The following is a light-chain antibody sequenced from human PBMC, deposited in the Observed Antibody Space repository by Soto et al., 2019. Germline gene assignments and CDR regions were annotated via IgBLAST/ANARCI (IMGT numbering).Light chain of an antibody. CDR1: DSNIGAGYD. Sequence: QPVLTQPPSVSGAPGQRVTISCTGSDSNIGAGYDVHWYQKLPGAAPKLLIFGNINRPSGVPDRFSGSKSVTSASLAITGLQAEDEADYYCQSYDSSLSAVLFGGGTQLTVL. CDR3: QSYDSSLSAVL. J-gene: IGLJ2*01. V-gene: IGLV1-40*01. CDR2: GNI.